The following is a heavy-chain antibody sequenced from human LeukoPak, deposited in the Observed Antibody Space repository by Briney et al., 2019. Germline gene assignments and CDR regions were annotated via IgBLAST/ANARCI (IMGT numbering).Heavy chain of an antibody. J-gene: IGHJ4*02. Sequence: SETLSLTCAVYGGPLSDYHWSWIRQPPGKGLEWIGGINHTGTTNYSLSLKSRVTISIDTSKNQFSLNLNSMTAADTAVYYCARGDYDFWSGLGGTRKNYYFDYWGQGALVTVSS. CDR1: GGPLSDYH. D-gene: IGHD3-3*01. CDR3: ARGDYDFWSGLGGTRKNYYFDY. CDR2: INHTGTT. V-gene: IGHV4-34*01.